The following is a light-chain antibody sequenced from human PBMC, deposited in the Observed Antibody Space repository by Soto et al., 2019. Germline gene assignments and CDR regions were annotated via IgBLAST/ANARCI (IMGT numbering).Light chain of an antibody. Sequence: QSVLTQPPSVSGAPGQRVTISCTGSSSNIGAGCDVHWYQQLPGTAPKLLIYGNSNRPSGVPDRFSGSKSGTSASLAITGVQAEDEADYYCQSYDSSLSGSVFGGGTKLTVL. CDR1: SSNIGAGCD. J-gene: IGLJ3*02. V-gene: IGLV1-40*01. CDR2: GNS. CDR3: QSYDSSLSGSV.